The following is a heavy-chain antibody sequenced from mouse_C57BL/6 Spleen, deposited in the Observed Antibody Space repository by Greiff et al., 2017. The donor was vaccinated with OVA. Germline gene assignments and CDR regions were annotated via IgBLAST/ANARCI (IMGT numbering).Heavy chain of an antibody. CDR3: ARDDYGSIGYFDY. CDR2: ISYDGSN. Sequence: EVKLMESGPGLVKPSQSLSLTCSVTGYSITSGYYWNWIRQFPGNKLEWMGYISYDGSNNYNPSLKNRISITRDTSKNQFFLKLNSVTTEDTATYYCARDDYGSIGYFDYWGQGTTLTVSS. CDR1: GYSITSGYY. V-gene: IGHV3-6*01. J-gene: IGHJ2*01. D-gene: IGHD1-1*01.